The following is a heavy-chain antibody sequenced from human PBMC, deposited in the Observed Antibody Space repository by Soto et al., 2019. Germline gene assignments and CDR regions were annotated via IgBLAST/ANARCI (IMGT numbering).Heavy chain of an antibody. CDR2: INPNSGGT. V-gene: IGHV1-2*04. Sequence: ASVKVSCKASGYTFTGYYMHWVRQAPGQGLEWMGWINPNSGGTNYAQKFQGWVTMTRDTSISTAYMELSRLGSDDTAVYYCARDGADYSKDENWFDPWGQGTLVTVSS. CDR1: GYTFTGYY. CDR3: ARDGADYSKDENWFDP. J-gene: IGHJ5*02. D-gene: IGHD4-4*01.